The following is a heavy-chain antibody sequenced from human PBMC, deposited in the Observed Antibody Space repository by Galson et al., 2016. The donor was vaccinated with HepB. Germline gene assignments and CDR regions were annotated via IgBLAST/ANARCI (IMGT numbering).Heavy chain of an antibody. V-gene: IGHV4-59*01. Sequence: TLSLTCPVSGGSISPYFWSWIRRPPGKGLEWIAYIYFSGTTNYNPSLKSRVTISLDTSKGQFSLKVTSVTAADSAVYYCARSYGGYAFDIWGQGTMVTVSS. J-gene: IGHJ3*02. D-gene: IGHD4-23*01. CDR1: GGSISPYF. CDR2: IYFSGTT. CDR3: ARSYGGYAFDI.